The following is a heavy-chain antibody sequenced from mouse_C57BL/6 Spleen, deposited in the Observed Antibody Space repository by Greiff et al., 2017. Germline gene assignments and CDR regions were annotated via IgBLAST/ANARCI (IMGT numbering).Heavy chain of an antibody. J-gene: IGHJ2*01. V-gene: IGHV14-2*01. CDR2: IDPEDGAT. D-gene: IGHD4-1*01. CDR1: GFNITDYY. Sequence: VQLQESGAELVKPGASVKLSCTASGFNITDYYMHWVKQRPEQGLEWIGWIDPEDGATKYASNFQGKATITADTSSNPAYLQLSSLTTEDTAVYYCALTGRGTWFDYWGQGTTVTVSS. CDR3: ALTGRGTWFDY.